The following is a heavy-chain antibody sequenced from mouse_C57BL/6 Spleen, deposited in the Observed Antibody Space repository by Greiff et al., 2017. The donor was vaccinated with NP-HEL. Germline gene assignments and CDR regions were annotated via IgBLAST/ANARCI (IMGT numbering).Heavy chain of an antibody. D-gene: IGHD1-1*01. V-gene: IGHV1-18*01. CDR2: INPNNGGT. CDR3: AGEITTSGAMDY. J-gene: IGHJ4*01. CDR1: GYTFTDYN. Sequence: VHVKQSGPELVKPGASVKIPCKASGYTFTDYNMDWVKQSHGKSLEWIGDINPNNGGTIYNQKFKGKATLTVDKSSSTAYMELRSLTSEDTAVYYCAGEITTSGAMDYWGQGTSVTVSS.